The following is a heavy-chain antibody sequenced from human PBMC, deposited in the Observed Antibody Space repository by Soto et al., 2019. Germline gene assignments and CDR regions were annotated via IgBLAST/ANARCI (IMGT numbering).Heavy chain of an antibody. CDR1: GGSISSYY. V-gene: IGHV4-59*01. D-gene: IGHD3-3*01. CDR2: IYYSGST. Sequence: SETLSLTCTVSGGSISSYYWSWIRQPPGKGLEWIGYIYYSGSTNYNPSLKSRVTISVDTSKNQFSLKLSSVTAADTAVYYCAREARFLEWLSKRKHVDGYGMDVWGQGTTVTVSS. J-gene: IGHJ6*02. CDR3: AREARFLEWLSKRKHVDGYGMDV.